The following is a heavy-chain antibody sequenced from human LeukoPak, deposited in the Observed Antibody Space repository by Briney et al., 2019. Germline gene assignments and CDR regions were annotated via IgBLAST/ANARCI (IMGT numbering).Heavy chain of an antibody. CDR3: ARVGSYGYYFDY. D-gene: IGHD5-18*01. Sequence: GGSLRLSCAASGFTVSSNYMSWVRQAPGKGLVWVSRINSDGSSTSYADSVKGRFTISRDNAKNTLYLQMNSLRAEDTAVYYCARVGSYGYYFDYWGQGTLVTVSS. CDR1: GFTVSSNY. J-gene: IGHJ4*02. CDR2: INSDGSST. V-gene: IGHV3-74*01.